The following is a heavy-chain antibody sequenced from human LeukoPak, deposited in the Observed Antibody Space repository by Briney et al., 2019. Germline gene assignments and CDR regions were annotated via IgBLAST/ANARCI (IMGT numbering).Heavy chain of an antibody. J-gene: IGHJ4*02. CDR1: GFTFSSYA. CDR2: ISGSGGST. D-gene: IGHD3-22*01. Sequence: GGSLRLSCAASGFTFSSYAMSWVRQAPGKGLEWVSAISGSGGSTYYADSVKGRFTISRDNSKNTLYLQMNSLRAEDTAVYYCAKDRATRLSYYYDSSGYWYYFDYWGQGTLVTVSS. CDR3: AKDRATRLSYYYDSSGYWYYFDY. V-gene: IGHV3-23*01.